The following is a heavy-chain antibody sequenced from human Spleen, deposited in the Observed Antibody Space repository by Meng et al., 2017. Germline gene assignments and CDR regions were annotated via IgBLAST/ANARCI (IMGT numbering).Heavy chain of an antibody. J-gene: IGHJ5*02. CDR2: IYYSGST. CDR1: GGSISSGGYY. Sequence: SETLSLTCTVSGGSISSGGYYWSWIRQHPGKGLEWIGYIYYSGSTYYNPSLKSRVTISVDTSKNQFSLKLSSVTAADTAVYYCARGVPDYYDSSGYYLGWFDPWGQGTLVTVSS. V-gene: IGHV4-31*03. D-gene: IGHD3-22*01. CDR3: ARGVPDYYDSSGYYLGWFDP.